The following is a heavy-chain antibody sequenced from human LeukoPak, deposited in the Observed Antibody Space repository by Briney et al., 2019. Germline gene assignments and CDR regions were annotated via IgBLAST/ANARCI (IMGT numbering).Heavy chain of an antibody. D-gene: IGHD1-7*01. J-gene: IGHJ6*03. CDR2: ISSSGSTI. Sequence: GGSLRLSCAASGFTFSSYEMNWVRQAPGKGLEWVSYISSSGSTIYYADSVKGRFTISRDNAKNSLYLQMNSLRAEGTAVYYCARIITGTAGYYMDVWGKGTTVTVSS. CDR3: ARIITGTAGYYMDV. CDR1: GFTFSSYE. V-gene: IGHV3-48*03.